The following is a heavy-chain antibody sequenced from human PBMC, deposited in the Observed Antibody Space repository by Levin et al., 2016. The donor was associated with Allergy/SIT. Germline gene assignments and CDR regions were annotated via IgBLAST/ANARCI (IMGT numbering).Heavy chain of an antibody. CDR3: ARPGAYDSSGYDYYYYYMDV. D-gene: IGHD3-22*01. V-gene: IGHV3-11*06. J-gene: IGHJ6*03. Sequence: RQAPGKGLEWVSYISSSSSYTNYADSVKGRFTISRDNAKNSLYLQMNSLRAEDTAVYYCARPGAYDSSGYDYYYYYMDVWGKGTTVTVSS. CDR2: ISSSSSYT.